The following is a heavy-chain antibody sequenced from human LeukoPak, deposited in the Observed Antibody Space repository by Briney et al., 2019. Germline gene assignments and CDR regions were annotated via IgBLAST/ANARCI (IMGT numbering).Heavy chain of an antibody. CDR1: GFTFSNYV. D-gene: IGHD1-1*01. Sequence: GGSLRLSCAASGFTFSNYVMHWVRQAPGKGLEWVAFISSDGSNKYYADSVEGRFTISRDNPKNTLYLQMNSLRAEDTAVYHCARDLTGTGDYWGQGTLVTVSS. V-gene: IGHV3-30-3*01. CDR2: ISSDGSNK. CDR3: ARDLTGTGDY. J-gene: IGHJ4*02.